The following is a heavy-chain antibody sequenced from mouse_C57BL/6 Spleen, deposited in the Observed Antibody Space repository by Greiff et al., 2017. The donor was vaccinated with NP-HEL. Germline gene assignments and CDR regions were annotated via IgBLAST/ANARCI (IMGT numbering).Heavy chain of an antibody. V-gene: IGHV1-50*01. CDR1: GYTFTSYW. J-gene: IGHJ4*01. Sequence: QVQLQQPGAELVKPGASVKLSCKASGYTFTSYWMQWVKQRPGQSLEWIGEIDPSDSYTNYNQKFKGKATLTVDTSSSTAYMQLSSLTSEDSAVYYCARGSDYYAMDYWGQGTSVTVSS. CDR2: IDPSDSYT. CDR3: ARGSDYYAMDY.